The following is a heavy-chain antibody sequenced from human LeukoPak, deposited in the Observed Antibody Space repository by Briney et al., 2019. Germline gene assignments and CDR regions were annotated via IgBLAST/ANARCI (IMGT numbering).Heavy chain of an antibody. CDR1: GFTFSSYA. CDR3: ARGSRSYSNYVDAFEI. V-gene: IGHV3-30-3*01. CDR2: ISYDGDNK. D-gene: IGHD4-11*01. J-gene: IGHJ3*02. Sequence: GSLRLSCAASGFTFSSYAMHWVRQVPGQGLEWLAVISYDGDNKYNADSVKGRFTISRDNSKNTLYVQMNSLRAEDTAVYYCARGSRSYSNYVDAFEIWGQGTMVTVSS.